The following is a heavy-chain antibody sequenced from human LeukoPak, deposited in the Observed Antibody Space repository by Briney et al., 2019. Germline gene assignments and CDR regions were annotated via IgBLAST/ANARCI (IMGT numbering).Heavy chain of an antibody. J-gene: IGHJ4*02. V-gene: IGHV3-53*01. D-gene: IGHD3-10*01. CDR1: GFRVRNDH. CDR3: AKANSYYSYYFDY. CDR2: IFAGGSA. Sequence: GGSLRLSCAASGFRVRNDHMAWVRQAPGQGLEGVSFIFAGGSAYYSDSVKGRLTMCRDRSKNTLSLQMNSLRAEDTAVYYCAKANSYYSYYFDYWGQGALVIVSS.